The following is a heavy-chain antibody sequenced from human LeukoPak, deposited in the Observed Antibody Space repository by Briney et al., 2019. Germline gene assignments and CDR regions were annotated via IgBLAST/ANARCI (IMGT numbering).Heavy chain of an antibody. J-gene: IGHJ5*02. D-gene: IGHD3-10*01. CDR3: AKSHDQAMFRGFIPGCFDP. CDR2: ISGSGGST. CDR1: GFTFSSYA. V-gene: IGHV3-23*01. Sequence: GGSLRLSCAASGFTFSSYAMSWVRQAPGKGLEWVSAISGSGGSTYYADSVKGRFTISRDNSKNTLYLQMNSLRAEDTAVYYCAKSHDQAMFRGFIPGCFDPWGQGTLVTVSS.